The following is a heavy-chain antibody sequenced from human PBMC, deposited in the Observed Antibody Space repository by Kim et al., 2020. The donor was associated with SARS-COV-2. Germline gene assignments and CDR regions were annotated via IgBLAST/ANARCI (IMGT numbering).Heavy chain of an antibody. Sequence: AQKFQGRVTMTEDTSTDTAYMERSSLRSEDTAVYYCATRLWFGESGWFDPWGQGTLVTVSS. CDR3: ATRLWFGESGWFDP. V-gene: IGHV1-24*01. D-gene: IGHD3-10*01. J-gene: IGHJ5*02.